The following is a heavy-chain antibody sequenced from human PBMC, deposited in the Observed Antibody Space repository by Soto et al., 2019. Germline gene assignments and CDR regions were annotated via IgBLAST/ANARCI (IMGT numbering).Heavy chain of an antibody. CDR3: ASGGSGYYSFDY. J-gene: IGHJ4*02. CDR2: IYYSGST. V-gene: IGHV4-30-4*01. D-gene: IGHD3-22*01. Sequence: PSETLSLTCTVSGGSISSGDYYWSWIRQPPGKGLEWIGYIYYSGSTYYNPSLKSRVTISVDTSKNQFSLKLSSVTAADTAVYYCASGGSGYYSFDYWGQGTLVTSPQ. CDR1: GGSISSGDYY.